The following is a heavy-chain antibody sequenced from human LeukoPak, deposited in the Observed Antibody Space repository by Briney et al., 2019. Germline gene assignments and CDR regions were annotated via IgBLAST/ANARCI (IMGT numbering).Heavy chain of an antibody. CDR2: INSDGSTT. CDR1: GFTFSSYW. V-gene: IGHV3-74*01. Sequence: PGGSLRLSCVVSGFTFSSYWMHWVRQAPGKGLVWVSRINSDGSTTTYADSVKGRFTISRGNAKNTLYLQMNSLRAEDTAVYYCARDRGGAESHGFDAFDLWGQGTIVTVSS. D-gene: IGHD2-15*01. CDR3: ARDRGGAESHGFDAFDL. J-gene: IGHJ3*01.